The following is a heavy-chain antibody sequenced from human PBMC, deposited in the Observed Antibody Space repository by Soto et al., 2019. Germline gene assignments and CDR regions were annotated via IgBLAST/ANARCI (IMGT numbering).Heavy chain of an antibody. J-gene: IGHJ6*02. D-gene: IGHD3-10*01. CDR1: GGTFSSYT. CDR3: ASFRGSYGMDV. Sequence: QVQLVQSGAEVKKPGSSVKVSCKASGGTFSSYTISWVRQAPGQGLEWMGRIIPILGIANYARKFQGRVTITAHKSTSTAYMELCSLRSEDTAVYYCASFRGSYGMDVWGQGTTVTVSS. CDR2: IIPILGIA. V-gene: IGHV1-69*02.